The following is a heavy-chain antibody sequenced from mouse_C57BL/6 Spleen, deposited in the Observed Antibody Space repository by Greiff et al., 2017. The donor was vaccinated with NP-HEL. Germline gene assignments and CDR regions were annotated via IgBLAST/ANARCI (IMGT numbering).Heavy chain of an antibody. CDR2: IHPNSGST. CDR1: GYTFTSYW. J-gene: IGHJ4*01. D-gene: IGHD1-1*02. Sequence: QVQLQQPVAELVKPGASVKLSCKASGYTFTSYWMHWVKQRPGQGLEWIGMIHPNSGSTNYNAKFKSKATLTADKSSSTAYMQLSSLTSEDSAVYYCARGGYYSMDYGGKGTSVTVSS. CDR3: ARGGYYSMDY. V-gene: IGHV1-64*01.